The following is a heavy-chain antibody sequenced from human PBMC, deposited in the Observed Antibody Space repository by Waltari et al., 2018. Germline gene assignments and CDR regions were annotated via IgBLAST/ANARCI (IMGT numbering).Heavy chain of an antibody. CDR1: GFTVSSNY. V-gene: IGHV3-53*01. CDR3: ARYYARGGYYFDY. D-gene: IGHD2-2*01. J-gene: IGHJ4*02. Sequence: EVQLVESGGGLIQPGGSLRLSCAASGFTVSSNYMSWVRQAPGKGLELVSVIYSGGSTYYADSVKGRFTISRDNSKNTLYLQMNSLRAEDTAVYYCARYYARGGYYFDYWGQGTLVTVSS. CDR2: IYSGGST.